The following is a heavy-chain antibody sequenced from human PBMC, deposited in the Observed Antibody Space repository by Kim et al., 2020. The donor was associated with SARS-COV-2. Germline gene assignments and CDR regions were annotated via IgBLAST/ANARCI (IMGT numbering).Heavy chain of an antibody. CDR2: IIPIFGTA. V-gene: IGHV1-69*13. D-gene: IGHD6-6*01. Sequence: SVKVSCKASGGTFSSYAISWVRQAPGQGLEWMGGIIPIFGTANYAQKFQGRVTITADESTSTAYMELSSLRSEDTAVYYCARDPPIAARPGEFDPWGQGTLVTVSS. CDR1: GGTFSSYA. J-gene: IGHJ5*02. CDR3: ARDPPIAARPGEFDP.